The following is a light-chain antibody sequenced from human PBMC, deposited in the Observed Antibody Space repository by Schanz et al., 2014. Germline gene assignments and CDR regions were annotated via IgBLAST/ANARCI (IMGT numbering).Light chain of an antibody. CDR2: GAS. J-gene: IGKJ1*01. V-gene: IGKV3D-15*01. CDR3: QQYNIWPLA. CDR1: QSVSSN. Sequence: EIVMTQSPATLSVSPGERATLSCRASQSVSSNLAWYQQKPGQAPRLLIYGASSRATGIPDRFSGSGSGTDFTLTISRLEPEDFAVYYCQQYNIWPLAFGQGTKVEIK.